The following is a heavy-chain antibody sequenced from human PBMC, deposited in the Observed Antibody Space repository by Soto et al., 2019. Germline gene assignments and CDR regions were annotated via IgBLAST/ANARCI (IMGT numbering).Heavy chain of an antibody. CDR2: ISYDGSNK. CDR3: ARVGSLPEHDVFWCGRTWNDAFDI. Sequence: QVQLVESGGGVVQPGRSLSLSCAASGFTFSSYAMHWVRQAPGKGLEWVAVISYDGSNKYDADSVKGRFTISRDNSKNTLYRQMTSLSAEDTAVYYCARVGSLPEHDVFWCGRTWNDAFDIWGQGTMVPVSS. D-gene: IGHD3-3*01. CDR1: GFTFSSYA. J-gene: IGHJ3*02. V-gene: IGHV3-30-3*01.